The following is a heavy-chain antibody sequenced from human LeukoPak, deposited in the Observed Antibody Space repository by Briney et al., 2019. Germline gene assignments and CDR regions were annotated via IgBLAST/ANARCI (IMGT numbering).Heavy chain of an antibody. CDR3: AKSRSGSANWALQIFDN. D-gene: IGHD1-1*01. Sequence: PGGSLRLSCAASGFTVSSNFMSWVRQAPGRGLECVSVIYSRGGTYYADSVQGRFTISRDASKNTLFLQMNSLRAEDTAVYFCAKSRSGSANWALQIFDNWGQGTLVTVSS. CDR2: IYSRGGT. CDR1: GFTVSSNF. J-gene: IGHJ4*02. V-gene: IGHV3-53*01.